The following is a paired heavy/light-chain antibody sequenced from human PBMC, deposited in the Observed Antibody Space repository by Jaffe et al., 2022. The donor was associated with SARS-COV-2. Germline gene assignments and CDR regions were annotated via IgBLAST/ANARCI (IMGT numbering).Heavy chain of an antibody. V-gene: IGHV4-39*01. CDR3: ARQDYDSSGHLYYFDY. Sequence: QLQLQESGPGLVKPSETLSLTCTVSGGSISSSSYYWGWIRQPPGKGLEWIGSIYYSGRTFYNPSLTSRVTISVHMSKNQFSLKLSSVTAADTAVYYCARQDYDSSGHLYYFDYWGQGTLVTVSS. J-gene: IGHJ4*02. D-gene: IGHD3-22*01. CDR2: IYYSGRT. CDR1: GGSISSSSYY.
Light chain of an antibody. Sequence: QAVLTQPSSLSASPGASASLTCTLRSGINVGTYRIYWYQQKPGSPPQYLLRYKSDSDKQQGSGVPSRFSGSKDASANAGILLISGLQSEDEADYYCMIWHNSAWVFGGGTKLTVL. CDR2: YKSDSDK. J-gene: IGLJ3*02. CDR1: SGINVGTYR. CDR3: MIWHNSAWV. V-gene: IGLV5-45*02.